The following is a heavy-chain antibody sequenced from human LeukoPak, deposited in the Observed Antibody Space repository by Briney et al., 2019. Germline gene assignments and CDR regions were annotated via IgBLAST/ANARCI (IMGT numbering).Heavy chain of an antibody. D-gene: IGHD6-6*01. CDR2: IKQDGSEK. J-gene: IGHJ4*02. CDR1: GFIFTNSW. Sequence: GGSLRLSCAASGFIFTNSWMSWVRQAPGKGLEWVANIKQDGSEKYYVDSVEGRFTISRDNAQNSLSLQMDSLRGEDTAVYHCVRALGSSSADYWGQGTLVTVSS. CDR3: VRALGSSSADY. V-gene: IGHV3-7*01.